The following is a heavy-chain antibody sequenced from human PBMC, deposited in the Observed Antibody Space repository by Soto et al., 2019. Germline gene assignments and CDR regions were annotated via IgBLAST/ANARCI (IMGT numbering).Heavy chain of an antibody. V-gene: IGHV3-23*01. J-gene: IGHJ4*02. Sequence: GGSLRLSCAASGFTFSSYAMSWVRQAPGKGLEWVSVITGRGDGTYYADSVKGRFTISRDNSKNTLYLQMNSLRAEDTAVYYCVNVVLTRRRRYSFVFWGQATLV. D-gene: IGHD2-21*01. CDR1: GFTFSSYA. CDR2: ITGRGDGT. CDR3: VNVVLTRRRRYSFVF.